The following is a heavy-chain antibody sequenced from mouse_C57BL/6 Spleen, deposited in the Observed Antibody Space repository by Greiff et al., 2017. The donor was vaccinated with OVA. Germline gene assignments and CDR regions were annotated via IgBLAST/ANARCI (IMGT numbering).Heavy chain of an antibody. CDR1: GFNIKDDY. D-gene: IGHD2-4*01. J-gene: IGHJ3*01. CDR3: TRGLRRGFAY. V-gene: IGHV14-4*01. Sequence: DVQLQESGAELVRPGASVKLSCTASGFNIKDDYMHWVKQRPEQGLEWIGWIDPENGDTEYASKFPGKVTITADTSSNTAYLQLSSLTSEDTAVYYCTRGLRRGFAYWGQGTLVTVSA. CDR2: IDPENGDT.